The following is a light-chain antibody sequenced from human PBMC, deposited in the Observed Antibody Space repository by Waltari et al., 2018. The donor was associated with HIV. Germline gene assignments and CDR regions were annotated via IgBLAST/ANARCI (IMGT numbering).Light chain of an antibody. CDR3: CSYAGSSTCWV. CDR1: SSDVGSYNL. Sequence: QSALTQPASVSGYPGQSITISCTGTSSDVGSYNLVSWYQQPPGKAPKRLIYEVIKRPSGVSNRFSGSKSGNTASLTISGLQAEDEADYYCCSYAGSSTCWVFGGGTKLTVL. J-gene: IGLJ3*02. V-gene: IGLV2-23*02. CDR2: EVI.